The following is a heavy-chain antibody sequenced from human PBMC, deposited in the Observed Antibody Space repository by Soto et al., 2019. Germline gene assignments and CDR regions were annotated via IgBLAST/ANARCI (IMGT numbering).Heavy chain of an antibody. V-gene: IGHV4-34*01. J-gene: IGHJ4*02. CDR2: INHSGST. Sequence: LSLPCAVYGGSFRGYDWSWIRLPPGKGLEWIGDINHSGSTNYNPSLKSRVTISVDTSKNQFSLTVSSVTAAASTAYYCARGRRPHGLSAGARYLDYWGQGALVTVSS. CDR3: ARGRRPHGLSAGARYLDY. D-gene: IGHD6-6*01. CDR1: GGSFRGYD.